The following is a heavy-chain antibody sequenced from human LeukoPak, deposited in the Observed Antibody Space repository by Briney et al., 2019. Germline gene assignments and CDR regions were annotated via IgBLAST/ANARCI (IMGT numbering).Heavy chain of an antibody. J-gene: IGHJ3*02. CDR2: ISWNSGSI. CDR3: AKDYGSGSVTFDAVYI. D-gene: IGHD1-26*01. V-gene: IGHV3-9*03. Sequence: PGGSLRLSCAASGFTIDDYAMHWVRQAPGKGLKWVSGISWNSGSIGYADSVKGRFTISRDNAKNSLYLQMNSRRAEDMALYYCAKDYGSGSVTFDAVYIWGQGTMVTVSS. CDR1: GFTIDDYA.